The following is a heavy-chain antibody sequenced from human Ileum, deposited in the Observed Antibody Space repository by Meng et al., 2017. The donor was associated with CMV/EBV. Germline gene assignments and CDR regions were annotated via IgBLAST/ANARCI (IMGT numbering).Heavy chain of an antibody. D-gene: IGHD2-2*02. J-gene: IGHJ5*02. V-gene: IGHV3-NL1*01. CDR3: ARSIRPLNPWIDP. CDR2: IYRGGSI. Sequence: VHLVVFGGCVVEPGGYRILSFVVSGLHCSIFGMHRVRQATGKVLKWVSSIYRGGSIYYAASVKGRFTISRDNSKNSVYLQMNSLRVEDTAVYYCARSIRPLNPWIDPWGQGTLVTVSS. CDR1: GLHCSIFG.